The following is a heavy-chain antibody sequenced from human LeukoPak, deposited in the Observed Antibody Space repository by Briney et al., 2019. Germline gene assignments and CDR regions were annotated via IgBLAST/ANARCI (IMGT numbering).Heavy chain of an antibody. Sequence: PGGSLRLSCAASGITFTDHGLSWVRQAPGKGLEWVSSISVSGGVTLYADSVKGRFVISRDNSRSRVYLEMNRLRAEDTAVYYCAKGFDCWRGLYYFDHWGQGTLVTVSS. J-gene: IGHJ4*02. CDR2: ISVSGGVT. CDR1: GITFTDHG. CDR3: AKGFDCWRGLYYFDH. V-gene: IGHV3-23*01. D-gene: IGHD3-3*01.